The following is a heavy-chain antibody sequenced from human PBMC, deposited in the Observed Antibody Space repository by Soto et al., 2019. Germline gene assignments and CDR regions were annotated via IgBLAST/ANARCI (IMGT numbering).Heavy chain of an antibody. CDR2: INPNSGGT. D-gene: IGHD2-2*02. CDR3: ARGVVVPAAIWHWFDP. V-gene: IGHV1-2*04. J-gene: IGHJ5*01. Sequence: ASLKVSCKASGYTFTGYYMHWVRQAPGQGLEWMGWINPNSGGTNYAQKFQGWVTMTRDTSISTAYMELSRLRSDDTAVYYCARGVVVPAAIWHWFDPWGQGTLVTVSS. CDR1: GYTFTGYY.